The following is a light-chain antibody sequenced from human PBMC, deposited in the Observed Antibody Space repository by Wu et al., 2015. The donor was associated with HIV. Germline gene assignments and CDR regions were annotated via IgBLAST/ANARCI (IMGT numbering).Light chain of an antibody. CDR3: QQYSRYPLYT. CDR1: QNIGRW. J-gene: IGKJ2*01. Sequence: DIQMTQSPSTLSASVGDRVTITCRASQNIGRWLAWYQQKPGKAPKLLIYEASSLESGVPSRFSGSGSGTEFTLTISGLQPDDFATYYCQQYSRYPLYTFGRGTKLEIK. CDR2: EAS. V-gene: IGKV1-5*03.